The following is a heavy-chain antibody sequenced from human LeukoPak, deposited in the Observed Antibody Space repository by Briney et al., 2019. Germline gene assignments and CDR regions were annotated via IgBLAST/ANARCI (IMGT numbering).Heavy chain of an antibody. CDR3: TKRTPEYSSSWCLGY. CDR1: GFTFSSNT. J-gene: IGHJ4*02. Sequence: GGSLRLSCAASGFTFSSNTMSWVRQAPGRGLAWVSAIDGSGVTTFYADSVKGRFTISRGNSKNTLFLQMNSLRAEDTAIYYCTKRTPEYSSSWCLGYWGQGTLVTVSS. D-gene: IGHD6-13*01. CDR2: IDGSGVTT. V-gene: IGHV3-23*01.